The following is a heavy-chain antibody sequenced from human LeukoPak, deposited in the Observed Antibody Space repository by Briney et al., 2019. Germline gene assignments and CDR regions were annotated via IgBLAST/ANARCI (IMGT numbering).Heavy chain of an antibody. CDR3: AKSPPHVLRFLEWLDAFDI. J-gene: IGHJ3*02. D-gene: IGHD3-3*01. CDR2: ISGSGGST. V-gene: IGHV3-23*01. CDR1: GFTFSSYA. Sequence: GGSLRLSCAASGFTFSSYAMSWVRQAPGKGLEWVSAISGSGGSTYYADSVKGRFTISRDNSKNTLYLQMNSLRAEDTAVYYCAKSPPHVLRFLEWLDAFDIWGQGTMVTVSS.